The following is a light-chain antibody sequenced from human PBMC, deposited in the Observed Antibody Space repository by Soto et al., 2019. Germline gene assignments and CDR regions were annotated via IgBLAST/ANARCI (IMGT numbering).Light chain of an antibody. CDR3: QQYDSAPLFT. CDR1: QGISNY. J-gene: IGKJ3*01. Sequence: DIQMTQSPSSLSASVGDRVTITCRASQGISNYVAWYQQRPGQAPKLLIYAASTLQSGVPSRFSGSESGTDFTLTISGLQPEDVAIYYCQQYDSAPLFTFGHGTKVEIK. CDR2: AAS. V-gene: IGKV1-27*01.